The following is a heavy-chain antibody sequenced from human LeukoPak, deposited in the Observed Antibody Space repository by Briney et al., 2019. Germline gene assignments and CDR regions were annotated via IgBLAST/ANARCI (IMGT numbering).Heavy chain of an antibody. V-gene: IGHV3-64D*09. Sequence: GGSLRLSCSASGFTFSSYAMHWVRQAPGKGLEYVSAISSNGGSTYYADSVKGRFTISRDNSKNTLYLQMSSLGAEDTAVYYCVKPTTGTTYYFDYWGQGTLVTVSS. CDR3: VKPTTGTTYYFDY. CDR1: GFTFSSYA. J-gene: IGHJ4*02. CDR2: ISSNGGST. D-gene: IGHD1-1*01.